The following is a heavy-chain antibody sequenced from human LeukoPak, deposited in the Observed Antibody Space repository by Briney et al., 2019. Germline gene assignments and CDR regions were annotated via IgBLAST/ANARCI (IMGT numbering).Heavy chain of an antibody. CDR3: ARVASNWGTRGSEFDY. Sequence: GGSLRLSCAASGFTFSSYAMHWVRQAPGKGLEWVAVISYDGSNKYYADSVKGRFIIPRDNSKNTLYLQMNSLRAEDTAVYYCARVASNWGTRGSEFDYWGQGTLVTVSS. D-gene: IGHD7-27*01. CDR1: GFTFSSYA. V-gene: IGHV3-30-3*01. J-gene: IGHJ4*02. CDR2: ISYDGSNK.